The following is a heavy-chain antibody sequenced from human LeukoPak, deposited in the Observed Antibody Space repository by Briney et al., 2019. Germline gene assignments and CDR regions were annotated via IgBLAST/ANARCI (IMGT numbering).Heavy chain of an antibody. Sequence: ASVKVSCKASGYTFTGYYMHWVRQAPGQGLEWMGWINPNSGGTNYVQKFQGRVTMTRDTSISTAYMELSRLRSDDTAVYYCARGKSTGGWYAKYFDYWGQGTLVTVSS. V-gene: IGHV1-2*02. CDR3: ARGKSTGGWYAKYFDY. D-gene: IGHD6-19*01. J-gene: IGHJ4*02. CDR2: INPNSGGT. CDR1: GYTFTGYY.